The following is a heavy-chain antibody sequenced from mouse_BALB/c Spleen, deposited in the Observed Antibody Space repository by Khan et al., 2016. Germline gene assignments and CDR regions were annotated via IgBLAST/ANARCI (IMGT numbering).Heavy chain of an antibody. CDR1: GFNIKDTY. D-gene: IGHD2-4*01. CDR2: IDPAHGNT. CDR3: ARSPYDDDVGFAY. Sequence: VQLQQSGAELVKPGASVKLSCTASGFNIKDTYMHWVKQRPEQGLEWIGRIDPAHGNTKYDPKFQGKATITADPSSNTAYLQLSRLTSEDTSVYYCARSPYDDDVGFAYWGQGTLVTVSA. V-gene: IGHV14-3*02. J-gene: IGHJ3*01.